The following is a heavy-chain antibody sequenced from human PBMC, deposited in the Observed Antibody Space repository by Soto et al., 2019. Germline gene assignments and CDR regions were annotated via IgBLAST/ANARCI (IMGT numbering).Heavy chain of an antibody. J-gene: IGHJ4*02. CDR1: GGSTRSGSHY. CDR2: IYYSGST. Sequence: SETLSLTCTVSGGSTRSGSHYWSWIRQHPGKGLEWIGYIYYSGSTYYNPSLKSRITISISTSKNQFSLKLTSVTAADTAVYYCAREGGDGIDYWGQGTLVTVSS. D-gene: IGHD3-16*01. V-gene: IGHV4-31*03. CDR3: AREGGDGIDY.